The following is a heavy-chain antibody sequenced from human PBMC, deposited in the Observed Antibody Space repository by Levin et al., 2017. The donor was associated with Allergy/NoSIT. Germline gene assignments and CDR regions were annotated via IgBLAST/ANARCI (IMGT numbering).Heavy chain of an antibody. Sequence: GESLKISCKASGYTFATYDINWVRQASGQGLEWMGWMNPNTGDTVYAQKFQGRVTMTRNTTISTAYMELSSLTSDDTAVYYCARESVAAAGITRFDPWGQGTLVTVSS. D-gene: IGHD6-13*01. CDR1: GYTFATYD. CDR3: ARESVAAAGITRFDP. V-gene: IGHV1-8*01. CDR2: MNPNTGDT. J-gene: IGHJ5*02.